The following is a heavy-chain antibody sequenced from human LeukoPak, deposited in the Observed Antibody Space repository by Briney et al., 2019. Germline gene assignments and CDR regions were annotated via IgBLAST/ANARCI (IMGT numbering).Heavy chain of an antibody. D-gene: IGHD5-24*01. CDR2: IIPIFGTA. J-gene: IGHJ4*02. CDR1: GGTFSSYA. V-gene: IGHV1-69*13. Sequence: GASVKVSCKASGGTFSSYAISWVRQAPGQGLEWMGGIIPIFGTANYAQKSQGRVTITADESTSTAYMELSSLRSEDTAVYYCAILEMATIGDYWGQGTLVTVSS. CDR3: AILEMATIGDY.